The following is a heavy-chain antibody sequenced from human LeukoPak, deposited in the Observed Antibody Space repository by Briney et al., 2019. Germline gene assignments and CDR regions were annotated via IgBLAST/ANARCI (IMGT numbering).Heavy chain of an antibody. V-gene: IGHV1-69*04. CDR3: ARAAPGYCSGGSCYMDFDY. CDR2: IIPILGIA. CDR1: GGTFSSYA. Sequence: PVKVSCKASGGTFSSYAISWVRQAPGQGLEWMGRIIPILGIADYAQKFQGRVTITADKSTSTAYMELSSLRSEDTAVYYCARAAPGYCSGGSCYMDFDYWGQGTLVTVSS. J-gene: IGHJ4*02. D-gene: IGHD2-15*01.